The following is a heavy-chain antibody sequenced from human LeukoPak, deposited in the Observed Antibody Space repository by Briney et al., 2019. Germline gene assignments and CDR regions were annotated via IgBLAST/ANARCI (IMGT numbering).Heavy chain of an antibody. J-gene: IGHJ4*02. D-gene: IGHD1-26*01. CDR1: GGSFSGYY. CDR3: ARDLTRSGTYYYHDY. CDR2: INHSGST. V-gene: IGHV4-34*01. Sequence: SETLSLTCAVYGGSFSGYYWSWIRQPPGKGLEWIGEINHSGSTNYNPSLKSRVTISVDTSKNQFSLKLNSVTAADTAVYYCARDLTRSGTYYYHDYWGQGTLVTVSS.